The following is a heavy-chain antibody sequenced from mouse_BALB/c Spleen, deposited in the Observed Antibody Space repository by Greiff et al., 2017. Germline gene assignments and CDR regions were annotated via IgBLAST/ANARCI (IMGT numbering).Heavy chain of an antibody. CDR1: GYTFSSYW. CDR2: ILPGSGST. V-gene: IGHV1-9*01. J-gene: IGHJ4*01. Sequence: VQLQQSGAELMKPGASVKISCKATGYTFSSYWIEWVKQRPGHGLEWIGEILPGSGSTNYNEKFKGKATFTADTSSNTAYMQLSSLTSEDSAVYYCARRMVTTLYYYAMDYWGQGTSVTVSS. CDR3: ARRMVTTLYYYAMDY. D-gene: IGHD2-3*01.